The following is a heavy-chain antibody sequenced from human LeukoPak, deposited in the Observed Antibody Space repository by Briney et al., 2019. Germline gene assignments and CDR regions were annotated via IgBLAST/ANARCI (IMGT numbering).Heavy chain of an antibody. V-gene: IGHV3-23*01. CDR3: AKDNEKWELLPIGGY. Sequence: PGGSLRLSCAASGFTFSSYAMSWVRQAPGKGLEWVSAISGSGGSTYYADSVEGRFTISRDNSKNTLYLQMNSLRAEDTAVYYCAKDNEKWELLPIGGYWGQGTLVTVSS. CDR2: ISGSGGST. J-gene: IGHJ4*02. CDR1: GFTFSSYA. D-gene: IGHD1-26*01.